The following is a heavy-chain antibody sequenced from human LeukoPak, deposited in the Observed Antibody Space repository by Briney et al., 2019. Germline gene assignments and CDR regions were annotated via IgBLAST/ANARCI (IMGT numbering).Heavy chain of an antibody. CDR3: ARDPGNWGPGFYYYYYMDV. V-gene: IGHV3-30*04. D-gene: IGHD7-27*01. Sequence: PGRSLRLSCAASGFTFSSYAMHWVRQAPGKGLEWVAVISHDGSNKYYADSVKGRFTISRDNSKNTLYLQMNSLRAEDTAVYYCARDPGNWGPGFYYYYYMDVWGKGTTVTVSS. CDR1: GFTFSSYA. J-gene: IGHJ6*03. CDR2: ISHDGSNK.